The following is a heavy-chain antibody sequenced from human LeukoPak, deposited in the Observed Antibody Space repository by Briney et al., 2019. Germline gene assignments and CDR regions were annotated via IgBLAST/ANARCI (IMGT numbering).Heavy chain of an antibody. CDR1: GFTFSSYA. CDR2: ISGSGGST. CDR3: AKDGGLLWFGELCWFDP. J-gene: IGHJ5*02. D-gene: IGHD3-10*01. Sequence: PGGSLRLSCAASGFTFSSYAMSWVRQAPGKGLEWVSAISGSGGSTYYADSVKGRFTISRDNSKNTLYLQMNSLRAEDTAVYYCAKDGGLLWFGELCWFDPWGQGTLVTVSS. V-gene: IGHV3-23*01.